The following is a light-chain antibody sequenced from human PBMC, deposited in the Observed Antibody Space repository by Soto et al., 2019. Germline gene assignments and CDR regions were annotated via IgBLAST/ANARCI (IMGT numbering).Light chain of an antibody. Sequence: QSALTQPASVSGSPGQSITISCTGTSSDVGGYNYVSWYQQHPGKAPQLMIYDVSYRPSGVSNRFSGSKSGNTASLTISGLQAEDEAAYYCSSYTSSTTVLFGGGTKLTVL. CDR1: SSDVGGYNY. CDR3: SSYTSSTTVL. V-gene: IGLV2-14*03. CDR2: DVS. J-gene: IGLJ2*01.